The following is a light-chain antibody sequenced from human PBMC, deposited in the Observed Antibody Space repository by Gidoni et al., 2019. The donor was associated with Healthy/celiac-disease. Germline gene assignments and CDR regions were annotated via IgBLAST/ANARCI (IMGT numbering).Light chain of an antibody. CDR1: QSISSY. J-gene: IGKJ1*01. CDR2: AAS. CDR3: QRSYRTPET. Sequence: DIKMTQYPSSLSASVGDRVTITCRASQSISSYLNWYQQKPEKAQHLLISAASSLQSAVPSRFSGSGSGTAFTLTSRNLQPLAFATYYCQRSYRTPETFGQGTKVEIK. V-gene: IGKV1-39*01.